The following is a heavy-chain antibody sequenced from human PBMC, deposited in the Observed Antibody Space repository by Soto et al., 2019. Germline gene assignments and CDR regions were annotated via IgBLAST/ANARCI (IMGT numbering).Heavy chain of an antibody. CDR2: INAGNGNT. V-gene: IGHV1-3*01. Sequence: ASVKVSCKASGYTFTSYAMHWVRQAPGQRLEWMGWINAGNGNTKYSQKFQGRVTITRDTSASTAYMELSSLRSEDTAVYYCARMATISVTPYGMDVWGQGTTVTVSS. CDR1: GYTFTSYA. J-gene: IGHJ6*02. CDR3: ARMATISVTPYGMDV. D-gene: IGHD5-12*01.